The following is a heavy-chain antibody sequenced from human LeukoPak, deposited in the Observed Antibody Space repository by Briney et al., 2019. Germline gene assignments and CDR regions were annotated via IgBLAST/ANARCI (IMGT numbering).Heavy chain of an antibody. V-gene: IGHV1-18*01. D-gene: IGHD3-22*01. Sequence: ASVKVSCKASGYTFTSYGISWVRQAPGQGLEWMGWISAYNGNTNYAQKLQGRVTMTTDTSTSTAYMELRSLRSDDTAVYYCARLGDSSGYYPGEYYYYYYMDVWGKGTTVTISS. J-gene: IGHJ6*03. CDR3: ARLGDSSGYYPGEYYYYYYMDV. CDR1: GYTFTSYG. CDR2: ISAYNGNT.